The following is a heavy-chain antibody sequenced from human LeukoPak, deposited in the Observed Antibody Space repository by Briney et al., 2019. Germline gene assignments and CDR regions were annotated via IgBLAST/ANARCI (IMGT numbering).Heavy chain of an antibody. J-gene: IGHJ4*02. CDR3: ARDPDCSGGSCYYFDY. D-gene: IGHD2-15*01. CDR2: INPNSGGT. CDR1: GYTFTGYY. V-gene: IGHV1-2*02. Sequence: EASVKVSCKASGYTFTGYYMHWVRQAPGQGLEWMGWINPNSGGTNYAQKFQGRVTMTRDTSISTAYMELSRLRSDDTAVYYCARDPDCSGGSCYYFDYWGQGTLVTVSS.